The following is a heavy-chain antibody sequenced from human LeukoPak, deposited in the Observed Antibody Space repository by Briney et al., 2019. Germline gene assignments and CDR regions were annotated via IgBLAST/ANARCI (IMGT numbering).Heavy chain of an antibody. V-gene: IGHV3-30*02. J-gene: IGHJ4*02. CDR3: AKDVAYTFDY. D-gene: IGHD3-16*01. Sequence: GGSLRLSCVTSGFPLSTYGVHWVRQAPGSGLEWVAYIHYDGYTTNYADSVKGRFTISRENSKNTLYLQMNSLRTEDTAVYYCAKDVAYTFDYWGQGTLVSVSS. CDR1: GFPLSTYG. CDR2: IHYDGYTT.